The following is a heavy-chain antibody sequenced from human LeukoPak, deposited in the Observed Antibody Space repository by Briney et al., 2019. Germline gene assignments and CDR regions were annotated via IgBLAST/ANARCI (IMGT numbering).Heavy chain of an antibody. CDR2: INWNGGST. V-gene: IGHV3-20*04. CDR1: GFTFDDYG. Sequence: GGSLRLSCAASGFTFDDYGMSWVRQAPGKGLEWVSGINWNGGSTGYADSVKGRFTISRDNAKNSLYLQMNSLRAEDTALYYCARGVAATEVLPFDYWGQGTLVTVSS. J-gene: IGHJ4*02. CDR3: ARGVAATEVLPFDY. D-gene: IGHD2-15*01.